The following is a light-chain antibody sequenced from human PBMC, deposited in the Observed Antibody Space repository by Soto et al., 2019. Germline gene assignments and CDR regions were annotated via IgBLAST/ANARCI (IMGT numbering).Light chain of an antibody. CDR2: TAS. CDR1: QGISSL. V-gene: IGKV1-9*01. CDR3: QHRHSYPIT. Sequence: DIPLTQSPSFLSASVGDRVTITCRASQGISSLLAWYQQKPGKAPKLLIHTASTLPSGVPSRFSGSGSGTEFTLTISSLQPEDFATYYCQHRHSYPITFGQGTRLEIK. J-gene: IGKJ5*01.